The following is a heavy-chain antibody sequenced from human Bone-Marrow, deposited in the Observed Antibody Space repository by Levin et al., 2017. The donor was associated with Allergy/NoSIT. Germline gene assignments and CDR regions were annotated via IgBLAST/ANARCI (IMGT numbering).Heavy chain of an antibody. CDR3: ASHHFRELAARPGNWFDP. V-gene: IGHV3-23*01. CDR2: ISGSGGST. Sequence: GGSLRLSCAASGFTFSSYAMSWVRQAPGKGLEWVSAISGSGGSTYYADSVKGRFTISRDNSKNTLYLQMNSLRAEDTAVYYCASHHFRELAARPGNWFDPWGQGTLVTVSS. D-gene: IGHD6-6*01. CDR1: GFTFSSYA. J-gene: IGHJ5*02.